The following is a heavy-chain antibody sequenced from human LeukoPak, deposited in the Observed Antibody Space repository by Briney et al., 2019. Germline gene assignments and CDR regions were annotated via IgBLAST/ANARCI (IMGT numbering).Heavy chain of an antibody. J-gene: IGHJ3*02. CDR3: ARDRGSGWYEVAFDI. V-gene: IGHV3-53*01. Sequence: HPGGSLRLSCAASGFTVSSNYMSWVRQAPGKGLEWVSVIYSGGSTYYADSVKGRFTISRDNAKNSLYLQMNSLRAEDTAVYYCARDRGSGWYEVAFDIWGQGTMVTVSS. CDR1: GFTVSSNY. CDR2: IYSGGST. D-gene: IGHD6-19*01.